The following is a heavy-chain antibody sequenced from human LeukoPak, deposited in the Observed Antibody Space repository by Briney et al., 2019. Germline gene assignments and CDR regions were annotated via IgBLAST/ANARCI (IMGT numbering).Heavy chain of an antibody. CDR1: GGSFSGYY. CDR2: INHSGST. J-gene: IGHJ5*02. Sequence: PSETLSLTCAVYGGSFSGYYWSWIRQPPGKGLEWIGEINHSGSTNYNPSLKSRVTISVDTSKNQFSLKLSSVTAADTAVYYCARGGSWQQLPRIRALDPWGQGTLVTVSS. V-gene: IGHV4-34*01. CDR3: ARGGSWQQLPRIRALDP. D-gene: IGHD6-13*01.